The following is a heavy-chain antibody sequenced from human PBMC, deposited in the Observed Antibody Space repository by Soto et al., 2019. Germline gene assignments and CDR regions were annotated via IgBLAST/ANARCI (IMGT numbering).Heavy chain of an antibody. J-gene: IGHJ4*02. CDR3: ARALGSWGAYYFDH. Sequence: QITLKESGPTLVRPTQTLTLTCTVSGFSLDTWGVGVGWIRQPPGKAPEWLALVYWDNDKRYSPSLKNRLTITKDTSKNQVVLTMTNMDPVDTVTYYCARALGSWGAYYFDHWGQETLVTVSS. V-gene: IGHV2-5*02. CDR1: GFSLDTWGVG. CDR2: VYWDNDK. D-gene: IGHD3-16*01.